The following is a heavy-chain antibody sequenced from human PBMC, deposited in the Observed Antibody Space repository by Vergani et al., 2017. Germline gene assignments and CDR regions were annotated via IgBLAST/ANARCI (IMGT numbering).Heavy chain of an antibody. V-gene: IGHV2-5*01. CDR1: GFSLNTTGVG. CDR2: IFWNGGK. CDR3: ARSYYDSSGYLHDFDY. J-gene: IGHJ4*02. D-gene: IGHD3-22*01. Sequence: QITLKESGPTLVKPTQTLTLTCTFSGFSLNTTGVGVGWIRQPPGKALEWLALIFWNGGKRYSPSLKSRLTITQDTSKNQVVLTMTNMDPVDTATYYCARSYYDSSGYLHDFDYWGQGTLVTVSS.